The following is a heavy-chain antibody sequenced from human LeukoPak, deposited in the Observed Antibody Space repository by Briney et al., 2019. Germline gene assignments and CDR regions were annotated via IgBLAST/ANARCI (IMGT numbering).Heavy chain of an antibody. CDR3: AREKLVDTAMGLYYYYGMDV. CDR2: INPSGGST. Sequence: ASVKVSCKASGYTFTGYYMHWVRQAPGQGLEWMGIINPSGGSTSYAQKFQGRVTMTRDTSTSTVYMELSSLRSEDTAVYYCAREKLVDTAMGLYYYYGMDVWGQGTTVTVSS. D-gene: IGHD5-18*01. V-gene: IGHV1-46*01. J-gene: IGHJ6*02. CDR1: GYTFTGYY.